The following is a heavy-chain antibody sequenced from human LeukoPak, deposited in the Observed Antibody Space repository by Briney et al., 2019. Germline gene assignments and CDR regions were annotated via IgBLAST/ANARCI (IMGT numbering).Heavy chain of an antibody. J-gene: IGHJ6*03. Sequence: SETLSLTCAVYGGSSSDYYWSWIRQTPGKGLEWIGEINHSGSTNYNPSLKSRVTISVDTSKNQFSLKLNSVTAADTAVYYCARGDGGAIVSNYYYYYMDVWGKGTTVTVSS. CDR1: GGSSSDYY. V-gene: IGHV4-34*01. CDR3: ARGDGGAIVSNYYYYYMDV. CDR2: INHSGST. D-gene: IGHD4-11*01.